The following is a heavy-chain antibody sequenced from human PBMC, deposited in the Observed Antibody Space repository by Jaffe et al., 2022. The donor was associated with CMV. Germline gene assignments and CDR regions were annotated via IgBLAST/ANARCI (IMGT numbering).Heavy chain of an antibody. J-gene: IGHJ3*02. CDR2: ISSSSSYI. V-gene: IGHV3-21*01. CDR3: ARDSGYLRDAFDI. D-gene: IGHD5-12*01. Sequence: EVQLVESGGGLVKPGGSLRLSCAASGFTFSSYSMNWVRQAPGKGLEWVSSISSSSSYIYYADSVKGRFTISRDNAKNSLYLQMNSLRAEDTAVYYCARDSGYLRDAFDIWGQGTMVTVSS. CDR1: GFTFSSYS.